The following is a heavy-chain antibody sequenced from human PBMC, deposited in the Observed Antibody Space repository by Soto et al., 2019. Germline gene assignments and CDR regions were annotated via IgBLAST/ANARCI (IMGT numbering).Heavy chain of an antibody. CDR2: IIPIFGTA. CDR3: ARQSPPYYGMDV. Sequence: GASVKVSCKASGGTFSSYAISWARQAPGQGLEWMGGIIPIFGTANYAQKFQGRVTITADESTSTAYMELSSLRSEDTAVYYCARQSPPYYGMDVWGQGTTVTVSS. J-gene: IGHJ6*02. CDR1: GGTFSSYA. V-gene: IGHV1-69*13.